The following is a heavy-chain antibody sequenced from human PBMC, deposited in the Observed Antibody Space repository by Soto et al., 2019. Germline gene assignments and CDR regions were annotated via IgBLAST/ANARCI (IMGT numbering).Heavy chain of an antibody. J-gene: IGHJ6*02. CDR2: IYYSGST. CDR1: GGSISSGGYY. D-gene: IGHD1-20*01. V-gene: IGHV4-31*03. Sequence: QVQLQESGPGLVKPSQTLSLTCTVSGGSISSGGYYWSWIRQHPGKGLEWIGYIYYSGSTYYKPYIKSRVTISVDTSKNQFSLKLSSVTAADTAVYYCAREPNWNDPEYYYGMDVWGQGTTVTVSS. CDR3: AREPNWNDPEYYYGMDV.